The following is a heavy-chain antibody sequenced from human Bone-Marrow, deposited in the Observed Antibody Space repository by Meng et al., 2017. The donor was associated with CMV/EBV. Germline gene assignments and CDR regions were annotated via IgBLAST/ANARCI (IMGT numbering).Heavy chain of an antibody. Sequence: ASVKVSCKASGYTFTGYYMHWVRQAPGQGLEWMGWINPSSGGTNNAQKFQGRVTMTRDTSISTAYMELSRLRSDDTAVYYCARDGARTVTPNYYYYYGMGVWGQGTTVTVSS. CDR3: ARDGARTVTPNYYYYYGMGV. V-gene: IGHV1-2*02. CDR1: GYTFTGYY. CDR2: INPSSGGT. J-gene: IGHJ6*02. D-gene: IGHD4-11*01.